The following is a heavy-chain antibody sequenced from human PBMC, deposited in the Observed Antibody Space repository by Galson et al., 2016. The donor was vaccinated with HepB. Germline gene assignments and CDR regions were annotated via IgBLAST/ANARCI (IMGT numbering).Heavy chain of an antibody. J-gene: IGHJ6*02. Sequence: SLRLSCAVSGFTFSSYGMHWVRQAPGKGLEWVAVIWYDGTKKYYVDSVKGRFTISRDNSKNTLYLQMNSLRAEDTAVYYCATDQGIGSYNYGMDVWSQGTTVTVSS. CDR1: GFTFSSYG. CDR3: ATDQGIGSYNYGMDV. CDR2: IWYDGTKK. D-gene: IGHD1-26*01. V-gene: IGHV3-33*01.